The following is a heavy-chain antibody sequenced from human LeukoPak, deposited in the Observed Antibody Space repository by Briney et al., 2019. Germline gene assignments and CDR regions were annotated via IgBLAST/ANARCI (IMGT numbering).Heavy chain of an antibody. V-gene: IGHV4-39*01. Sequence: SETLSLTCTVSGGSISSSSYSWGWIRQPPGKGLEWIGSIYYSGTTYYHPSLKSRVTISVDTSKIQFSLTLSSVAATDTAVYFCARLRFDFWSGYTHPYFDYWGQGTLVTVSS. J-gene: IGHJ4*02. CDR1: GGSISSSSYS. CDR2: IYYSGTT. D-gene: IGHD3-3*01. CDR3: ARLRFDFWSGYTHPYFDY.